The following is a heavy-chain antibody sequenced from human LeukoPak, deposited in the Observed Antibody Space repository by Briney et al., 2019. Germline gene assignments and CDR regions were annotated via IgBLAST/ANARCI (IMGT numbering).Heavy chain of an antibody. J-gene: IGHJ4*02. Sequence: GGSLRLSCAASGFTFSGSTMHWVRQASGKVLEWVGRIRSKTSSYATAYTASVKGRFTISRDDSKNTAYLQMNSLKTEDTAVYYCTRDQTPYYWGQGTLVTVSS. V-gene: IGHV3-73*01. CDR3: TRDQTPYY. CDR1: GFTFSGST. CDR2: IRSKTSSYAT.